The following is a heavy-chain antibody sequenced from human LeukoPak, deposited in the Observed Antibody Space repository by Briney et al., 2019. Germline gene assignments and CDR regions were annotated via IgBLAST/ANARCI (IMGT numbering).Heavy chain of an antibody. D-gene: IGHD5-18*01. CDR1: GGSFSGYY. Sequence: PSETLSLTCAVYGGSFSGYYWSWIRQPPGKGLEWIGEINHSGSTNYNPSLKSRVTISVDMSKNQFSLKLSSVTAADTAVYYCATHGPRYSYGYLGYWGQGTLVTVSS. V-gene: IGHV4-34*01. CDR3: ATHGPRYSYGYLGY. J-gene: IGHJ4*02. CDR2: INHSGST.